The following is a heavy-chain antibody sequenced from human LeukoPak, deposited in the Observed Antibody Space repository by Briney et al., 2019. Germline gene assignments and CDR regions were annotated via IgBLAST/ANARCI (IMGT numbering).Heavy chain of an antibody. CDR1: GYTFTSYD. D-gene: IGHD3-10*01. CDR3: ARSRIGGFGEFGYSY. V-gene: IGHV1-8*03. J-gene: IGHJ4*02. CDR2: MNPNSGNT. Sequence: GASVKVSCKASGYTFTSYDINWVRQATGQGLEWMGWMNPNSGNTGYAQKFQGRVTITRNTSISTAYMELSSLRSEDTAVYYCARSRIGGFGEFGYSYWGQGTLVTVSS.